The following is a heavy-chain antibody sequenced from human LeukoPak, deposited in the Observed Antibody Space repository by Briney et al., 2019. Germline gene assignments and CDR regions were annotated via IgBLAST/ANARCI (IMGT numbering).Heavy chain of an antibody. D-gene: IGHD3-10*01. Sequence: PGGSLRLSCAASGFTFTNYAMSWVRQAPGKGLEWVSAISGSGGSTYYADSVKGRFTISRDNSKNTLYLQMNSLRAEDTAVYYCAKDPTYYGSGSYLDWGQGTLVTVSS. CDR2: ISGSGGST. CDR3: AKDPTYYGSGSYLD. CDR1: GFTFTNYA. J-gene: IGHJ4*02. V-gene: IGHV3-23*01.